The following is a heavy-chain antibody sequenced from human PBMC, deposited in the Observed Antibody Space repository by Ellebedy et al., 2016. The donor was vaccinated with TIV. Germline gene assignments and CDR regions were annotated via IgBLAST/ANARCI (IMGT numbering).Heavy chain of an antibody. CDR2: ISSTFNTI. J-gene: IGHJ4*02. Sequence: GGSLRLXXAASGFTFSAHSMNWVRQAPGKGLEWVAYISSTFNTIKYTGSVKGRFTISRDDAENSLSLQMDSLRVEDTAIYYCVRESPPGYSNGYYFDYWGQGTLVTVSS. CDR1: GFTFSAHS. V-gene: IGHV3-48*01. D-gene: IGHD5-18*01. CDR3: VRESPPGYSNGYYFDY.